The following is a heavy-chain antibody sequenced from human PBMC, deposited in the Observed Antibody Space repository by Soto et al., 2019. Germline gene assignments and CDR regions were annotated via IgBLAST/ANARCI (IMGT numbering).Heavy chain of an antibody. D-gene: IGHD1-20*01. Sequence: QVQLQESGPGLVKPSETLSLTCTVSGGSISGYYWSWIRQPPGKGLEWIGYIYYSGSTNYNPSLKSRVATAVDTSKNQFSLKLTSVTAADTAINYCARHIHNWNYFDYWGQGTLVTVSS. CDR3: ARHIHNWNYFDY. V-gene: IGHV4-59*01. CDR1: GGSISGYY. CDR2: IYYSGST. J-gene: IGHJ4*02.